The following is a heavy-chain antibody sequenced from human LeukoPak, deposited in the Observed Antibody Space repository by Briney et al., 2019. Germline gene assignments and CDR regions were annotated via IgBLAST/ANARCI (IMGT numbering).Heavy chain of an antibody. J-gene: IGHJ4*02. CDR2: ISYDGSNK. CDR1: GFTFSSYA. Sequence: GGSLRLSCAASGFTFSSYAMHWVRRASSKGLEWVAAISYDGSNKKYADSVKGRFTISRDNSKNTLYLQMNSLGAEDTAVYYCAKAPGARWDYWGQGTLVTVSS. V-gene: IGHV3-30*04. CDR3: AKAPGARWDY.